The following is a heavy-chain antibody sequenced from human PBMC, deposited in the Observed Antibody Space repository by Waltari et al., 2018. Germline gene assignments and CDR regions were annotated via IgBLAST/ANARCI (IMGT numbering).Heavy chain of an antibody. CDR3: ARRLEMSGITYDAFDI. D-gene: IGHD3-3*01. V-gene: IGHV4-39*01. Sequence: QLQLQESGPGLVKPSETLSLPCTVSGYSITSPIYHWGWIRQPPGKGLEWIGRVSANGDTYYNPSLKSRVTISVGTSKTQFSLKLSSVTAADTAVFYCARRLEMSGITYDAFDIWGQGTMVTVSS. CDR2: VSANGDT. J-gene: IGHJ3*02. CDR1: GYSITSPIYH.